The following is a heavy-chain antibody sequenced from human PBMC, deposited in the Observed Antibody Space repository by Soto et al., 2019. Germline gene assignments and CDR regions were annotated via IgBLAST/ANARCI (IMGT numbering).Heavy chain of an antibody. CDR3: ARGRLDFWSGYNFDY. J-gene: IGHJ4*02. CDR1: GGSFSGYY. CDR2: INHSGST. Sequence: SETLSLTCAVYGGSFSGYYWSWIRQPPGKGLEWIGEINHSGSTNHNPSLKSRVTISVDTSKNQFSLKLSSVTAADTAVYYCARGRLDFWSGYNFDYWGQGTLVTVSS. D-gene: IGHD3-3*01. V-gene: IGHV4-34*01.